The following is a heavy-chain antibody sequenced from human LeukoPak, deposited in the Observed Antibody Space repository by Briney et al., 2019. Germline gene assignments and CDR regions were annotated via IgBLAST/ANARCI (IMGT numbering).Heavy chain of an antibody. CDR1: GGSISSNNW. V-gene: IGHV4-4*02. D-gene: IGHD2/OR15-2a*01. Sequence: SETLSLTCGVSGGSISSNNWWSWVRQPPGKGLEWIGEISHSGTTNYNPSLKSRVTISVDKSKNQFSLQLNSVAPEDTAVYYCARTTAHFDYWGQGTLVTVSS. CDR3: ARTTAHFDY. J-gene: IGHJ4*02. CDR2: ISHSGTT.